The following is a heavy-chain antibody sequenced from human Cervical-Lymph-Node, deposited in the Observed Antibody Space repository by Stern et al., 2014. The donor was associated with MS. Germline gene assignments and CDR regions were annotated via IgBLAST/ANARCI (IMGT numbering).Heavy chain of an antibody. CDR2: ISYDGNYK. V-gene: IGHV3-30*04. CDR1: GFTFSDYA. J-gene: IGHJ3*02. Sequence: VQLLESGGGVVQPGRSLRLSCAASGFTFSDYAFHWVRQAPGKGLAWVTIISYDGNYKYYADSVKGRFTISRDNSKNTLYLQMHSLRSDDTAVYYCARRGADHDACDIWGQGTMVTVSS. CDR3: ARRGADHDACDI. D-gene: IGHD1-26*01.